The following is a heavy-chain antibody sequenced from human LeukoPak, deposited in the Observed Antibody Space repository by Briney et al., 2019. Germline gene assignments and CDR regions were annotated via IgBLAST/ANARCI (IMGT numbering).Heavy chain of an antibody. CDR1: GYIFTDFG. CDR2: ISVYNGNT. Sequence: ASVKVSCKASGYIFTDFGVNWVRQAPGQGLEWLGWISVYNGNTDYAQNFQGRVTLTTETSTNTAYMELRGLTSGDTAIYYCARGGADYDILSGLYLGYWGQGTLVTVSS. V-gene: IGHV1-18*01. J-gene: IGHJ4*02. CDR3: ARGGADYDILSGLYLGY. D-gene: IGHD3-9*01.